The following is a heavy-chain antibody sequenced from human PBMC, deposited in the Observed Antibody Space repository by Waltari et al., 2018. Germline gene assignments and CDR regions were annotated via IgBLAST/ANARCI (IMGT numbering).Heavy chain of an antibody. J-gene: IGHJ4*02. D-gene: IGHD3-10*01. CDR2: MYYRGTT. CDR1: NFYISNGYY. Sequence: QVRLQESGPGLVKPSETLSLTCAVSNFYISNGYYWGWIRQPPGKGLEWIGSMYYRGTTYYNPSLKGRVTISVDTSKNNLFLNLNSVTAADTAVYYCARDVEGDGVLYGSPRRFDYWGQGILVTVSS. CDR3: ARDVEGDGVLYGSPRRFDY. V-gene: IGHV4-38-2*02.